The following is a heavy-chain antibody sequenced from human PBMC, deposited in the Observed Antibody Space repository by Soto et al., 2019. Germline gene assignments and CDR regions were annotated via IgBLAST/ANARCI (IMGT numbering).Heavy chain of an antibody. V-gene: IGHV3-23*01. D-gene: IGHD3-10*01. CDR3: AKDRMSYNSVWDAFDV. J-gene: IGHJ3*01. Sequence: XGSLILSCVACGFTFNTYANSWVRQAPGKGLEWVSGIGSGDTYYADSVTGRFTISRDDSKSTLFLQMNRLRAEDTAVYYCAKDRMSYNSVWDAFDVWGQGTMVTVSS. CDR2: IGSGDT. CDR1: GFTFNTYA.